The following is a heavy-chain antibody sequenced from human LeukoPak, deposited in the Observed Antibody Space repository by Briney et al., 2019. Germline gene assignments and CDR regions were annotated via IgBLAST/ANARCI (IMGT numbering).Heavy chain of an antibody. CDR1: GFTFSSYS. Sequence: GGSLRLSCAASGFTFSSYSMNWVRQAPGKGLEWVSSISSSSSYIHYADSVKGRFTISRDNAKNSLYLQMNSLRAEDTAVYYCARDGDISAFDIWGQGTMVTVSS. CDR2: ISSSSSYI. V-gene: IGHV3-21*01. D-gene: IGHD2-15*01. CDR3: ARDGDISAFDI. J-gene: IGHJ3*02.